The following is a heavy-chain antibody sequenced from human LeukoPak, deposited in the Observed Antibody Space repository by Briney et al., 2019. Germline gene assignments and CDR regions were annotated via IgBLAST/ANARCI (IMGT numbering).Heavy chain of an antibody. CDR3: ARDRYYYDSSGYPPPLDY. J-gene: IGHJ4*02. Sequence: ASVKVSCKASGYTFTSYGISWVRQAPGQGLEWMGWISAYNDNTNYAQKLQGRVTMTTDTSTSTAYMELRSLRSDDTAVYYCARDRYYYDSSGYPPPLDYWGQGTLVTVSS. CDR2: ISAYNDNT. CDR1: GYTFTSYG. V-gene: IGHV1-18*01. D-gene: IGHD3-22*01.